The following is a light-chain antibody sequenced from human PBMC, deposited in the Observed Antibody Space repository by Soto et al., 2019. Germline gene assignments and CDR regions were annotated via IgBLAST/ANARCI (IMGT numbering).Light chain of an antibody. CDR3: QQSYSTPWT. CDR1: QSISSY. CDR2: AAS. Sequence: DIQMTQSPSSLSASVGDRVTITCRASQSISSYLNWYQQKPGKAPKLLIYAASSLQSEVPSRFSGSGSGTDFTLTISSLQPEDFATYYCQQSYSTPWTFGQGTKLEIK. V-gene: IGKV1-39*01. J-gene: IGKJ2*02.